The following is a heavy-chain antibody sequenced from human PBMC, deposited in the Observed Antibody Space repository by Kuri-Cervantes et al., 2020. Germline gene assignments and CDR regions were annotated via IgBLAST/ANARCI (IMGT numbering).Heavy chain of an antibody. J-gene: IGHJ4*02. CDR3: VRLRSGAYSDY. Sequence: GESLKISCAASEFTFSSYEMNWVRQAPGKGLEWVSYISSSGSSIYYADSVKGRFTISRDNAKNSLSLQMNSLRVEDTAVFYCVRLRSGAYSDYWGQGTLVTVSS. CDR2: ISSSGSSI. V-gene: IGHV3-48*03. CDR1: EFTFSSYE. D-gene: IGHD6-19*01.